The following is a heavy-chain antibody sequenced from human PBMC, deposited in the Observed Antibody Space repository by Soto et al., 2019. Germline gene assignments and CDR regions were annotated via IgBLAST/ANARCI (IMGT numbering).Heavy chain of an antibody. CDR3: ARVERGTATTVVDAFDI. CDR2: MSHSGGT. Sequence: SETLSLTCAVYGWSFSGYYWSWIRQPPGKGLEWIGEMSHSGGTHFNPSLKSRVIISVDTSKNQFSLKMSSVTAADTALYYCARVERGTATTVVDAFDIWGPGTMVTVSS. J-gene: IGHJ3*02. V-gene: IGHV4-34*01. CDR1: GWSFSGYY. D-gene: IGHD1-1*01.